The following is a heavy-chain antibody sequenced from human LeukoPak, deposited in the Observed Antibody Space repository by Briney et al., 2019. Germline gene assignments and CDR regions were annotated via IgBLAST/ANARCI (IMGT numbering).Heavy chain of an antibody. D-gene: IGHD6-19*01. Sequence: PSETLSLTCSVSGDSISSYYWSWIRHPPGKGLEWIGYIYYNGRTSYNPSLKSRVTIAVYTSKNQVSLKLTSVTAPDTAVYYCARVRGSSGRCDYWGQGTQVTVSS. J-gene: IGHJ4*02. CDR2: IYYNGRT. CDR1: GDSISSYY. V-gene: IGHV4-59*01. CDR3: ARVRGSSGRCDY.